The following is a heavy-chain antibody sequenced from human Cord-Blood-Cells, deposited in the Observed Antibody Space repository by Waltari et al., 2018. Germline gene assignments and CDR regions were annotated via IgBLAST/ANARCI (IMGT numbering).Heavy chain of an antibody. CDR1: GGSISSGGYY. Sequence: QVQLQESGPGLVKPSQTLSLTCTVSGGSISSGGYYWSWIRQHPGKGLEWIGYIYYSGSTYYNPSRKSRVTISVDTSKNQFSLKLSSVTAADTAVYYCARGDQGFRTDAFDIWGQGTMVTVSS. CDR3: ARGDQGFRTDAFDI. J-gene: IGHJ3*02. D-gene: IGHD2-2*01. V-gene: IGHV4-31*03. CDR2: IYYSGST.